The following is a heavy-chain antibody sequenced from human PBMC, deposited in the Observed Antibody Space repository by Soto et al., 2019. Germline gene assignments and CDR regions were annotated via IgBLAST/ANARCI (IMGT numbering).Heavy chain of an antibody. CDR1: GYTFTSHG. V-gene: IGHV1-18*01. CDR3: AREMDYRSWSSAEYLQH. CDR2: ISTYNGNT. Sequence: SVKVSCKASGYTFTSHGIHWVRQAPGQGLEWMGWISTYNGNTNFGQKVQGRVTMTRDTATSTAYLDLRSLRSDDTAVYYCAREMDYRSWSSAEYLQHCRHGTLVTVSP. D-gene: IGHD3-10*01. J-gene: IGHJ1*01.